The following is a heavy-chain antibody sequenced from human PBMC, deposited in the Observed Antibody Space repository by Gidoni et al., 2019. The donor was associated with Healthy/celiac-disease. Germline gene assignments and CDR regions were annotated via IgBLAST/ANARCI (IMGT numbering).Heavy chain of an antibody. CDR1: VGSLSSYS. CDR3: AREPTHYYDSSGYYRDAFDI. D-gene: IGHD3-22*01. CDR2: IYYSGST. V-gene: IGHV4-59*01. Sequence: QVQLQESGPGLVKPSETLSLPCPVSVGSLSSYSWRWIRQPPGKGLEWIGYIYYSGSTNYNPSLKSRVTISVDTSKNQFSLKLSSVTAADTAVYYCAREPTHYYDSSGYYRDAFDIWGQGTMVTVSS. J-gene: IGHJ3*02.